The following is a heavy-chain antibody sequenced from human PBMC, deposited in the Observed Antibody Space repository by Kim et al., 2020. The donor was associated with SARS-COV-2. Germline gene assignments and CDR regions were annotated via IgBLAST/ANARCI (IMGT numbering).Heavy chain of an antibody. CDR3: ARGDDSGLFYYHFDL. CDR1: GFSFGTHE. D-gene: IGHD1-26*01. Sequence: GGSLRLSCAASGFSFGTHEMNWVRQVPGKGLEWVSYISAVGISIYYADSVKGRFTISRDNAKKSPYLQMNSLRAEDTAIYYCARGDDSGLFYYHFDLWGQGTLVNVSP. CDR2: ISAVGISI. V-gene: IGHV3-48*03. J-gene: IGHJ4*02.